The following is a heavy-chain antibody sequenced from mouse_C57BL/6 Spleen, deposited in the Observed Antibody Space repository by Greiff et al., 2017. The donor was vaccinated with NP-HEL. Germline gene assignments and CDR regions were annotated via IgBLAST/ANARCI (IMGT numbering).Heavy chain of an antibody. CDR2: ISSGSSTI. Sequence: DVKLVESGGGLVKPGGSLKLSCAASGFTFSDYGMHWVRQAPEKGLEWVAYISSGSSTIYYADTVKGRFTISRDNAKNTLFLQMTSLRSEDTAMYYCATLVTVYFDYWGQGTTLTVSS. V-gene: IGHV5-17*01. CDR3: ATLVTVYFDY. D-gene: IGHD2-1*01. CDR1: GFTFSDYG. J-gene: IGHJ2*01.